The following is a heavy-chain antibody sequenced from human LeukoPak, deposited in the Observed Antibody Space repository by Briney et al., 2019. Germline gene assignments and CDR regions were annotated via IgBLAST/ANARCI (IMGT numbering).Heavy chain of an antibody. Sequence: PSEALSLTCDVSGSSISSLYWWGWIRQPPGKGLEWIGYVYYSGSTYYNPSLKSRISMSVDTSKMQFSLKLSSVTAVDTAVYYCAKTRDRDMYYFDNWGQGILVTVSS. CDR3: AKTRDRDMYYFDN. D-gene: IGHD3-22*01. CDR1: GSSISSLYW. CDR2: VYYSGST. J-gene: IGHJ4*02. V-gene: IGHV4-28*01.